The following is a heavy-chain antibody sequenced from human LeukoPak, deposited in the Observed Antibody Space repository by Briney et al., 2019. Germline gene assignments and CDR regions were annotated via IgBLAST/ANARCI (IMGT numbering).Heavy chain of an antibody. V-gene: IGHV3-66*01. J-gene: IGHJ5*02. D-gene: IGHD3-10*01. Sequence: GGSLRLSCAASGFTFSSYAMSWVRQAPGKGLEWVSVISIGGSTYYAASAKSSFTISRDNSTNTLYLQMNSLRAEDSAMYYCARGFRHCFDTWGQGTLVTVSS. CDR2: ISIGGST. CDR1: GFTFSSYA. CDR3: ARGFRHCFDT.